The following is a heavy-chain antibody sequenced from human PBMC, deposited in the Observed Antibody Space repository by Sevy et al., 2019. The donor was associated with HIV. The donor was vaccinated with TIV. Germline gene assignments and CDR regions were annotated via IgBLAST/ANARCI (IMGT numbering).Heavy chain of an antibody. V-gene: IGHV3-30*18. CDR2: VSYDGGNR. D-gene: IGHD2-15*01. CDR3: AKDAGGCSGGNCYWATNYYGMDV. CDR1: AFTFSTYA. Sequence: GGSLRLSCAASAFTFSTYAMHWVRQAPGKGLEWVAVVSYDGGNRHYADSVKGRFTISRDNSKNTLYLQMNSLRGEETAVYYCAKDAGGCSGGNCYWATNYYGMDVWGQGTTVTV. J-gene: IGHJ6*02.